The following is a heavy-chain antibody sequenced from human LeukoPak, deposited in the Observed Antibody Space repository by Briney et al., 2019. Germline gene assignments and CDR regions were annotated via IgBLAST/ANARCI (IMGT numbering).Heavy chain of an antibody. V-gene: IGHV4-31*03. CDR1: GGSTSSGGYY. CDR3: ARERTYFGSGSYPDY. CDR2: IYYSGLT. J-gene: IGHJ4*02. Sequence: SETLSLTCTVSGGSTSSGGYYWRWIRQQPGTGLEWIGYIYYSGLTYYNPSLGSRVTVSLCTSRNQSPLKLTSVTAAETAVYYCARERTYFGSGSYPDYWGQGTLVTVSS. D-gene: IGHD3-10*01.